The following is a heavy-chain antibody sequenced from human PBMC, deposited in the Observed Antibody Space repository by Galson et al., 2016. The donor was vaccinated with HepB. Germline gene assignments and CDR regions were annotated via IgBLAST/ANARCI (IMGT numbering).Heavy chain of an antibody. CDR2: TFYRSKRYN. D-gene: IGHD6-19*01. J-gene: IGHJ3*02. V-gene: IGHV6-1*01. Sequence: CAISGDSVSSNVASWNWIRQSPSRGLEWLGRTFYRSKRYNDYAVSVKSRITINPDTSKNQFSLQLNSVAPEDTAVYYCARDLTTSGWDGAFDIWGQGIMVTVSS. CDR1: GDSVSSNVAS. CDR3: ARDLTTSGWDGAFDI.